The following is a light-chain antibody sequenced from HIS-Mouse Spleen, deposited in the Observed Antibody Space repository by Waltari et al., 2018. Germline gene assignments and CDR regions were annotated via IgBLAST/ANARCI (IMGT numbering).Light chain of an antibody. J-gene: IGLJ3*02. Sequence: QSVLTQPPSASGTPGQRVTISCSGSSSNIGSNYVYWYQQLPGTAPKLLIYRNNHRPSGVPARFSGSKSGTSASLAISALRSEDEADYYCAAWDDSLSGPVFGGGTKLTVL. CDR3: AAWDDSLSGPV. CDR1: SSNIGSNY. CDR2: RNN. V-gene: IGLV1-47*01.